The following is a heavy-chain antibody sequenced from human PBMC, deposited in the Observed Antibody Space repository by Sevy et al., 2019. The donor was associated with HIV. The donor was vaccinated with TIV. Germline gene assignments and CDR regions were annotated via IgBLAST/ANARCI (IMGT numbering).Heavy chain of an antibody. CDR1: GGSISSGGYY. CDR3: ARAVPSGGSLRRYFDL. J-gene: IGHJ2*01. V-gene: IGHV4-31*03. Sequence: SETLSLTCTVSGGSISSGGYYWSWIRQHPGKGLEWIGYIYYSGSTYYNPSLKSRVTISVDTSKNQFSLKLSSVTAADAAVYYGARAVPSGGSLRRYFDLWGRGTLVTVSS. CDR2: IYYSGST. D-gene: IGHD2-15*01.